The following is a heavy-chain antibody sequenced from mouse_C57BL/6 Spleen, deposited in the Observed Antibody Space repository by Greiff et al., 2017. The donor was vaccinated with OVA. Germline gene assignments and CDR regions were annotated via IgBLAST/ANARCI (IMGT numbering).Heavy chain of an antibody. CDR2: IRLKSDNYAT. D-gene: IGHD1-1*01. CDR3: TGTTVVAYYFDY. J-gene: IGHJ2*01. CDR1: GFTFSNYW. Sequence: EVQLVESGGGLVQPGGSMKLSCVASGFTFSNYWMNWVRQSPEKGLEWVAQIRLKSDNYATHYAESVKGRFTISRDDSKSSVYLQMNNLRAEDTGIYYCTGTTVVAYYFDYWGQGTTLTVSS. V-gene: IGHV6-3*01.